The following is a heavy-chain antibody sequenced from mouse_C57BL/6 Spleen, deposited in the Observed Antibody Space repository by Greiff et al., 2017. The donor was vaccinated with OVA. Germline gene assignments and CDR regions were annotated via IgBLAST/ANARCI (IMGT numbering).Heavy chain of an antibody. D-gene: IGHD1-2*01. J-gene: IGHJ2*01. CDR1: GYTFTNYW. CDR3: ERYYGHYFDY. Sequence: VQLQQSGAELVRPGTSVKMSCKASGYTFTNYWIGWAKQRPGHGLEWIGDIYPGGGYTNYNEKFKGKATLTADKSSSTAYMQFSSLTSEDSAIYYCERYYGHYFDYWGQGTTLTVSS. V-gene: IGHV1-63*01. CDR2: IYPGGGYT.